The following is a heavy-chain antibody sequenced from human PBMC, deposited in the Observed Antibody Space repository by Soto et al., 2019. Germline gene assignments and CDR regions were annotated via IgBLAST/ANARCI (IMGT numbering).Heavy chain of an antibody. CDR3: ARLGGYYQALDY. J-gene: IGHJ4*02. V-gene: IGHV4-59*08. CDR1: GGSISSYY. D-gene: IGHD3-22*01. CDR2: IYYSGST. Sequence: SETLSLTCTVSGGSISSYYWSWIRQPPGKGLEWIGYIYYSGSTNYNPSLKSRVTISVDMSKNQFSLNLSSVTAADTAVYYCARLGGYYQALDYWGQGTLVTVSS.